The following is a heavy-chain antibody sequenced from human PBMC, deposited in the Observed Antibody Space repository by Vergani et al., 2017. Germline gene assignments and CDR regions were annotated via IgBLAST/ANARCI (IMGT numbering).Heavy chain of an antibody. CDR2: IYSGGST. CDR3: AREREYYFDY. CDR1: GFTFSSYA. D-gene: IGHD3-10*01. J-gene: IGHJ4*02. Sequence: EVQLLESGGGLVQPGGSLRLSCAASGFTFSSYAMSWVRQAPGKGLEWVSVIYSGGSTYYADSVKGRFTISRDNSKNTLYLQMNSLRAEDTAVYYCAREREYYFDYWGQGTLVTVSS. V-gene: IGHV3-23*03.